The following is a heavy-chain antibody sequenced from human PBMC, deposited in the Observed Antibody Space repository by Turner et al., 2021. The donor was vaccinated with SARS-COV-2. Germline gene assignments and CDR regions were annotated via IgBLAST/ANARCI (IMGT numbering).Heavy chain of an antibody. CDR2: INPNSGGT. V-gene: IGHV1-2*02. D-gene: IGHD2-8*01. CDR1: GYTFTGYY. CDR3: ARIPHLMVGIRFDP. Sequence: QVQLVQSGAEVKTPGASVKVSCKASGYTFTGYYMHWVRQAPGQGLEWMGWINPNSGGTNYAQTFQGRVTMTRDTSISTAYMELSRLRSDDTAVYYCARIPHLMVGIRFDPWGQGTLVIVSS. J-gene: IGHJ5*02.